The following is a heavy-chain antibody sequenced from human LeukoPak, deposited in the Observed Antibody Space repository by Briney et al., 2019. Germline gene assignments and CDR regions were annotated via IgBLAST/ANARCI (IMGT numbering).Heavy chain of an antibody. D-gene: IGHD3-10*01. CDR1: GFMFSNYG. V-gene: IGHV3-33*08. CDR3: ARRREGSGTYFNNYWHYFHLEL. Sequence: GRSLRLSCVASGFMFSNYGMHWVRQAPGKGLEWVAVVWVTGSKKDYPDSVKGRFTISRDNTKNTLYLQMNSLSSEDTAVDYCARRREGSGTYFNNYWHYFHLELW. CDR2: VWVTGSKK. J-gene: IGHJ2*01.